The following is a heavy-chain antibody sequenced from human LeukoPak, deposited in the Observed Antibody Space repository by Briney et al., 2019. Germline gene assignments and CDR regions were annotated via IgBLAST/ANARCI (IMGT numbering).Heavy chain of an antibody. J-gene: IGHJ4*02. D-gene: IGHD2-15*01. CDR1: GYTFTGYY. CDR2: INPNSGGT. CDR3: ARGLIVVVVAADY. V-gene: IGHV1-2*02. Sequence: VASVKVSCKASGYTFTGYYMHWVRQAPGQGLEWMGWINPNSGGTNYAQKFQGRVTMTRDTSISTAYMELSRLRSDDTAVYYCARGLIVVVVAADYWGQGTLVTVSS.